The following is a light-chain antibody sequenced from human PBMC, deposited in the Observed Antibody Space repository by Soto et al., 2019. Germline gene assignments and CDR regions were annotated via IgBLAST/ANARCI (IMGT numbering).Light chain of an antibody. CDR2: GAS. CDR1: QSVGSNF. CDR3: QLYGGSPMYT. V-gene: IGKV3-20*01. J-gene: IGKJ2*01. Sequence: EIVLTQSPGTLSLSPGERATLSCRASQSVGSNFIAWYQQKPGQAPRLLIYGASSRATGIPDRFSGSGSGTDFTLTISRLETEDFAVYYCQLYGGSPMYTFGQGTNLET.